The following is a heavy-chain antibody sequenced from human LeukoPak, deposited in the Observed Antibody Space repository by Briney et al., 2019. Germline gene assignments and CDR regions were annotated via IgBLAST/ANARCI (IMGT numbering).Heavy chain of an antibody. Sequence: PGGSLRLSCAAPGFSFNGYTWHWVRQAPGKGLEWVALISYDGSNKYYADSVKGRFTVSRDSSKNTLYLQLNSLRADDTAVYYCARSGRDIVVVPAALYYYYYMDVWGKGTTVTVSS. CDR3: ARSGRDIVVVPAALYYYYYMDV. CDR1: GFSFNGYT. CDR2: ISYDGSNK. V-gene: IGHV3-30-3*01. J-gene: IGHJ6*03. D-gene: IGHD2-2*01.